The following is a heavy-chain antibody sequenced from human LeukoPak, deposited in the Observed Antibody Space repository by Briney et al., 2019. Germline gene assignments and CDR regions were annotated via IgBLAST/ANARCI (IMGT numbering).Heavy chain of an antibody. CDR3: ARGFRDSSGRKPDY. CDR1: GGTFSSYA. CDR2: MNPNSGNT. D-gene: IGHD3-22*01. V-gene: IGHV1-8*02. Sequence: AASVKVSCKASGGTFSSYAISWVRQATGQGLEWMGWMNPNSGNTGYAQKFQDRVTMTRNTSINTAYMELSSLRSEDMAVYYCARGFRDSSGRKPDYWGQGTLVTVSS. J-gene: IGHJ4*02.